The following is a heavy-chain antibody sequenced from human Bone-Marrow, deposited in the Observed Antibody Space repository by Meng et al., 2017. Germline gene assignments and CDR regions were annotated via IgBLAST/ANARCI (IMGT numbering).Heavy chain of an antibody. J-gene: IGHJ6*02. CDR3: ARGVTAAGTWYYYYGMDV. CDR2: IGTGGDT. V-gene: IGHV3-47*01. Sequence: GESLKISCAASGFAFSSYALHWVRRAPGKGLEWVSAIGTGGDTYYADSVMGRFTISRDNAKNSLYLQMNSLRAEDTAVYYCARGVTAAGTWYYYYGMDVWGQGTTVTGAS. D-gene: IGHD6-13*01. CDR1: GFAFSSYA.